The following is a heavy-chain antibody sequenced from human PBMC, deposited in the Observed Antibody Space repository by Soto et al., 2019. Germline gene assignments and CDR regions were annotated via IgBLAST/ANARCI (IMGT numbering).Heavy chain of an antibody. CDR2: ISPYSGYT. Sequence: ASVKVSCKGFGYSFMKYGINWVRQAPGQGLEWVGWISPYSGYTHSAQKFHGRLTLTTDTAASTAYMELRILRSADTALYYCAREASVIIPAAQPSRFDSWGQGTLVNVPP. CDR1: GYSFMKYG. CDR3: AREASVIIPAAQPSRFDS. J-gene: IGHJ4*02. V-gene: IGHV1-18*01. D-gene: IGHD2-2*01.